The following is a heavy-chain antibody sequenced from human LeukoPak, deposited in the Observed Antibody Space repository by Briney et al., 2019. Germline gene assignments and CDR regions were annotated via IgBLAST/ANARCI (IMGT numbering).Heavy chain of an antibody. CDR1: GGSISSYY. V-gene: IGHV4-59*01. D-gene: IGHD4-17*01. CDR2: INYSGST. Sequence: PSETLSLTCTVSGGSISSYYWSWLRQPPPKGLAWIEYINYSGSTNYTPSLKSRVTMSVHTSKNQFSLKLSSVTAADTAMYYCAREGRQDYVYFDHWGQGSLVTVSS. CDR3: AREGRQDYVYFDH. J-gene: IGHJ4*02.